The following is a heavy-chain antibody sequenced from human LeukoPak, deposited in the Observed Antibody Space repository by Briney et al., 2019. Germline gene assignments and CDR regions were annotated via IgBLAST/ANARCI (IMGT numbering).Heavy chain of an antibody. Sequence: SETLSLTCTVSGGSISSSSYYWGWIRQPPGKGLVWIGSIYYSGSTYYNPSLKSRVTISVDTSKNQFSLKLSAVTAADTAVYYCASLEYSSSGHDYWGQGTLVTVSS. CDR1: GGSISSSSYY. D-gene: IGHD6-6*01. V-gene: IGHV4-39*01. CDR3: ASLEYSSSGHDY. CDR2: IYYSGST. J-gene: IGHJ4*02.